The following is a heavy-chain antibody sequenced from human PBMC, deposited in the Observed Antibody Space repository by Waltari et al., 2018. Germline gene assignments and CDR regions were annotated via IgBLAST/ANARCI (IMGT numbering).Heavy chain of an antibody. D-gene: IGHD1-1*01. CDR2: IGPDGSDK. J-gene: IGHJ4*02. Sequence: EAQLVQSGGGLVQPGGSLTLPRAASGFTLSRFWMTWIRQAPGQGLQWVAHIGPDGSDKYYVDSVKGRFTISRDNAENSLLLQMSSLRVEDTALYYCVGWNDPINSWGQGTLVAVSS. CDR1: GFTLSRFW. V-gene: IGHV3-7*01. CDR3: VGWNDPINS.